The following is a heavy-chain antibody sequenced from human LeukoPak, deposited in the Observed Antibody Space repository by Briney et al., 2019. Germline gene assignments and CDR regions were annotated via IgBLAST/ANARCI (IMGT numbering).Heavy chain of an antibody. CDR3: TRGLDRYTYGLDDAFDI. CDR2: INWNGGST. Sequence: GGSLRLSCAASGFTFDDYGMSWVRQAPGKGLEWVSGINWNGGSTGYADSVKGRFTISRDNSKSIAYLQMNSLKIEDTAVYYCTRGLDRYTYGLDDAFDIWGQGTMVTASS. CDR1: GFTFDDYG. J-gene: IGHJ3*02. D-gene: IGHD5-18*01. V-gene: IGHV3-20*04.